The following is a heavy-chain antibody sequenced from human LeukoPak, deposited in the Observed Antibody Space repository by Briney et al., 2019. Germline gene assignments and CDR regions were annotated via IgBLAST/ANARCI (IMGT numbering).Heavy chain of an antibody. J-gene: IGHJ6*03. CDR3: AASRPINCGAPIYDYYYYYMDV. CDR1: GFTFTSSA. D-gene: IGHD4-17*01. Sequence: SVKVSCKASGFTFTSSAVQWVRQARGQRLEWMGWIVVGSGNTNYAQKFEERVTITRDMSTSTAYMELSSLRSEDTAVYYCAASRPINCGAPIYDYYYYYMDVWGKGTTVTVSS. V-gene: IGHV1-58*01. CDR2: IVVGSGNT.